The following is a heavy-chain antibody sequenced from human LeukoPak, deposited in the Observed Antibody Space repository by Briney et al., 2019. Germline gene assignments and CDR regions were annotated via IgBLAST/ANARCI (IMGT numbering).Heavy chain of an antibody. V-gene: IGHV1-8*01. J-gene: IGHJ5*02. D-gene: IGHD1-1*01. Sequence: ASVKVSCKASGYTFTSYDINWVRQATGQGLEWMGWMNPNSCNTGYAKNFQGRVTMTRNTSISTAYMELSSLRSEDTAVYYCARRRRMRNWFDPWGQGTLVTVSS. CDR3: ARRRRMRNWFDP. CDR2: MNPNSCNT. CDR1: GYTFTSYD.